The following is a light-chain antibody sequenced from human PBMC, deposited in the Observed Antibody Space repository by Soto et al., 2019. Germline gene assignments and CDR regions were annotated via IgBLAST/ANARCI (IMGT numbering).Light chain of an antibody. V-gene: IGLV2-14*01. CDR2: EVS. CDR1: SSDVGDYNY. Sequence: QSVLTQPASVSGSPGQSITISCTGTSSDVGDYNYVSWYQQHPGKAPKFLIYEVSNRPSGVSNRFSGSKSGNTASLTISGLQAEDEADYYCSSYTSSSSPFVFXTGTKVTVL. J-gene: IGLJ1*01. CDR3: SSYTSSSSPFV.